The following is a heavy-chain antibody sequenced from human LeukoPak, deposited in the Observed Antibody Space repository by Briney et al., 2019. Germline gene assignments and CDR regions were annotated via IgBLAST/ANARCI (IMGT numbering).Heavy chain of an antibody. D-gene: IGHD3-3*01. Sequence: ASVKVSCTASVYTFSSYGISWVRQAPGEGLEWMGWIGAYNGNTNYAQKLQGRVTMTTDTSTSTAYMELRSLRSDDTAVYYCARDTNYDFWSGYYPPYYFDYWGQGTLVTVSS. CDR1: VYTFSSYG. J-gene: IGHJ4*02. CDR3: ARDTNYDFWSGYYPPYYFDY. V-gene: IGHV1-18*01. CDR2: IGAYNGNT.